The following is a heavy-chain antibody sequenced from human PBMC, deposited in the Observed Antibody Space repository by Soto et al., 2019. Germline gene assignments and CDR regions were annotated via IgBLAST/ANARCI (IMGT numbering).Heavy chain of an antibody. Sequence: EVQLLQSGGGLAQPGGSLTLSCAASGFSFSDYSMNWVRRAPGKGLEWVSAFSAGGDYRHYADSVKGRFTISRDNSKNTLFLKMNSLRAEDTARYYCAREARYDRGVYHYEGIDYWGQGTLVTVSS. CDR1: GFSFSDYS. CDR3: AREARYDRGVYHYEGIDY. CDR2: FSAGGDYR. J-gene: IGHJ4*02. D-gene: IGHD3-22*01. V-gene: IGHV3-23*01.